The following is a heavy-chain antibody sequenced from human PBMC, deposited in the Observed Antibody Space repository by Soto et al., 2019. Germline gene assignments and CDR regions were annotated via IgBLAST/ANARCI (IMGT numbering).Heavy chain of an antibody. CDR2: ISGYNGHT. CDR3: AWQGEMPYPYYCSDV. J-gene: IGHJ6*03. V-gene: IGHV1-18*01. D-gene: IGHD3-16*01. Sequence: QVQLVQSGAEVRKPGASVKVSCKASGYTFTTYGISWVRQAPGQGLEWMGWISGYNGHTKYAQKFQGRVTMTTDTPTRTLYMDRRSLRSDDTAVYYCAWQGEMPYPYYCSDVWGQGTTVTVSS. CDR1: GYTFTTYG.